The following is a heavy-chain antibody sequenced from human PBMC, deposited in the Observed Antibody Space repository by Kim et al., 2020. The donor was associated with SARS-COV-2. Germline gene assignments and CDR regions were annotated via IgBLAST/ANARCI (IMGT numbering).Heavy chain of an antibody. CDR3: ASSWGTMVRGVIHWFDT. D-gene: IGHD3-10*01. J-gene: IGHJ5*02. CDR2: IIPIPGIA. Sequence: SVKVSCKASGGTFSSYAISWVRQAPGQGLEWMGRIIPIPGIANYAQKFQGSVTIIADKSTSTAYMELSSLRSEETAVYYCASSWGTMVRGVIHWFDTWGQGALVTVSS. V-gene: IGHV1-69*04. CDR1: GGTFSSYA.